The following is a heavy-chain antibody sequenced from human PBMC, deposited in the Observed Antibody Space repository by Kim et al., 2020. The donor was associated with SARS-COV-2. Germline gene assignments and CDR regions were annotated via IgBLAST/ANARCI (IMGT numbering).Heavy chain of an antibody. CDR3: ARGITMVRGATGWFDP. D-gene: IGHD3-10*01. Sequence: SETLSLTCTVSGGSISSGGYYWSWIRQHPGKGLEWIGYIYYSGSTYYNPSLKSRVTISVDTSKNQFSLKLSSVTAADTAVYYCARGITMVRGATGWFDPWGQRTLVTVSS. V-gene: IGHV4-31*03. J-gene: IGHJ5*02. CDR1: GGSISSGGYY. CDR2: IYYSGST.